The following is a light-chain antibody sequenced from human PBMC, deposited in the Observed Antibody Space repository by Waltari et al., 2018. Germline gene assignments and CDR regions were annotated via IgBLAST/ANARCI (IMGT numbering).Light chain of an antibody. CDR1: QSVRNSN. J-gene: IGKJ4*01. CDR2: SAS. CDR3: HHYGSSPPIT. Sequence: EIVLTQSPGTLSLSPGERATLSCRASQSVRNSNLGWSQQNPGQAPRLLVYSASTRATGIPDRFSGSGSGMDFTLTISRLEPEDFAVYYCHHYGSSPPITFGGGTKVEIK. V-gene: IGKV3-20*01.